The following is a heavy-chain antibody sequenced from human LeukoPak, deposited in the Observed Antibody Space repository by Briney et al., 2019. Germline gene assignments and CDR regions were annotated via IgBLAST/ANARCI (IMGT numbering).Heavy chain of an antibody. Sequence: GGSLRLSCAASGFTFSSYGMSWVRQAPGKGLEWVANIKQDGSEKHYVDSVKGRFTISRDNAKNSLYLQMNSLRAEDTAVYYCARAPTPYCSGGSCYARRPGYFDYWGQGTLVTVSS. D-gene: IGHD2-15*01. CDR2: IKQDGSEK. CDR1: GFTFSSYG. V-gene: IGHV3-7*03. CDR3: ARAPTPYCSGGSCYARRPGYFDY. J-gene: IGHJ4*02.